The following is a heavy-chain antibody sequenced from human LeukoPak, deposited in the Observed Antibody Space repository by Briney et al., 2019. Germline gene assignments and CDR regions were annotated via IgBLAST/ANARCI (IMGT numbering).Heavy chain of an antibody. Sequence: GGSLRLSCAASGFTFSSYSMNWVRQAPGKGLEWVSSISSSSSYIYYADSVKGRFTISRDNAKNSLYLEMNSLRAEDTAVYYCVRDESAVPTLRFDYWGQGTLVTVSS. J-gene: IGHJ4*02. CDR3: VRDESAVPTLRFDY. CDR2: ISSSSSYI. V-gene: IGHV3-21*01. D-gene: IGHD1-1*01. CDR1: GFTFSSYS.